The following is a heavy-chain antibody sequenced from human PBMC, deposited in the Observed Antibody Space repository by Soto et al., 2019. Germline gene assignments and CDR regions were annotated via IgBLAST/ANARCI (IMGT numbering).Heavy chain of an antibody. Sequence: ASVKVSCKVSGYSLTELSMHWVRQAPGKGLEWMGGFDPEDGETIYAQKFQGRVTMTKDTSTDTAYMELSSLRSEDTAVYYCAAFPYYVYYGDSNQGWFYPRAQGTLVTVSA. CDR1: GYSLTELS. D-gene: IGHD4-17*01. J-gene: IGHJ5*02. CDR3: AAFPYYVYYGDSNQGWFYP. V-gene: IGHV1-24*01. CDR2: FDPEDGET.